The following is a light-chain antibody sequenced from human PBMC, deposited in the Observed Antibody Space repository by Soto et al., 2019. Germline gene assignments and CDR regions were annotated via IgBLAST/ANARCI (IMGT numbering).Light chain of an antibody. V-gene: IGLV1-47*01. J-gene: IGLJ7*01. Sequence: QAVVTQPPSASGTPGQRVTISCSGSSSNIGTNYVYWYQQLPGTAPKLLIYRNNQRPSGVPDRFSGSKSGTSASLAISGLRSDDEADYYCAVWDDSLNHAVFGGGTTLNVL. CDR2: RNN. CDR1: SSNIGTNY. CDR3: AVWDDSLNHAV.